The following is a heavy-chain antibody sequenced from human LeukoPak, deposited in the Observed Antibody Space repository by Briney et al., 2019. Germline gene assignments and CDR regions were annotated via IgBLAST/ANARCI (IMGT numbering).Heavy chain of an antibody. V-gene: IGHV3-13*01. CDR2: IGTAGEI. J-gene: IGHJ2*01. Sequence: GGSLRLSCAASGFTFSSYDIHWVRQAPGKGLEWVSGIGTAGEIYYPGSVKGRFTISRENAKNSLYLQMNSLRAGDTAVYYCARAAYSSTWYSRYFDLWGRDTLVTVSS. CDR3: ARAAYSSTWYSRYFDL. CDR1: GFTFSSYD. D-gene: IGHD6-13*01.